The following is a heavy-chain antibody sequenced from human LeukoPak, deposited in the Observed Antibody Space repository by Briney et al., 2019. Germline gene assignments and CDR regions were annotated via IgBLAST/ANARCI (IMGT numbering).Heavy chain of an antibody. CDR2: INPNSGGT. Sequence: ASVKVSCKASGYTFTSYYMHWVRQAPGQGLEWMGWINPNSGGTNYAQKFQGRVTMTRDTSISTAYMELSRLRSDDTAVYYCARYGDTYYDFWSGYSTFDYWGQGTLVTVSS. CDR1: GYTFTSYY. D-gene: IGHD3-3*01. V-gene: IGHV1-2*02. J-gene: IGHJ4*02. CDR3: ARYGDTYYDFWSGYSTFDY.